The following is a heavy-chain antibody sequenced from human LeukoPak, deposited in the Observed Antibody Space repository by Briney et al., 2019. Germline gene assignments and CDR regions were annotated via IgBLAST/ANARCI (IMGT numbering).Heavy chain of an antibody. V-gene: IGHV3-74*01. D-gene: IGHD3-10*01. CDR1: GFTFSSYW. CDR2: VNTDGSTT. J-gene: IGHJ5*01. Sequence: GGSLRLSCAASGFTFSSYWMHWVRQAPGKGLVWVSRVNTDGSTTSYADSVKGRFTISRDNAKNTLYLQMNSLRAEDTALYCCASLLWFGESLPNWFDSWGQGTLVTVSS. CDR3: ASLLWFGESLPNWFDS.